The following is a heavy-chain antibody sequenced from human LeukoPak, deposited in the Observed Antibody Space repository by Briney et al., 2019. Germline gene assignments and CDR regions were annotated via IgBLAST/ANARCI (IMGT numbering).Heavy chain of an antibody. J-gene: IGHJ4*02. CDR1: GFTVRNYD. CDR2: VSGSGVGT. V-gene: IGHV3-23*01. CDR3: AKRRFDSSGYHFDD. Sequence: PGGSLRLSCAASGFTVRNYDMNWGRQAPGKGLEWVSTVSGSGVGTYYADSVKGRFTISRDNSKNTLYMQMYSLRAEDTAVYYCAKRRFDSSGYHFDDWGQGTLVTVSS. D-gene: IGHD3-22*01.